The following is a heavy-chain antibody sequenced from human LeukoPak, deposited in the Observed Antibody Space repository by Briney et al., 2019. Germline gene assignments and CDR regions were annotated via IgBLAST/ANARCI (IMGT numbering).Heavy chain of an antibody. J-gene: IGHJ4*02. D-gene: IGHD6-19*01. CDR1: GGSISSYY. CDR2: IYYSGST. Sequence: SETLSLTCTVSGGSISSYYWSWIRQPPGKGLEWIGYIYYSGSTNYNPPLKSRVTISVDTSKNQFPLKLSSVTAADTAVYYCARERGSGWFYYFDYWGQGTLVTVSS. CDR3: ARERGSGWFYYFDY. V-gene: IGHV4-59*01.